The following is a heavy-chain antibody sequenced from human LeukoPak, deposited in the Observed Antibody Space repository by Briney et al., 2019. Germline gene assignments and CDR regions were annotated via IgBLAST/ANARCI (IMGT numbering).Heavy chain of an antibody. CDR1: GFTLSSYE. CDR2: IDYGGGST. Sequence: GGSLRLSCTASGFTLSSYEMSWIRQAPGKGLEWVSSIDYGGGSTHYADSVMGRFTISRDNSKNTLYLQMNSLRTEDTAIYYCARGAHKRDDYGGFFDYWGQGTLVTVSS. CDR3: ARGAHKRDDYGGFFDY. V-gene: IGHV3-23*01. J-gene: IGHJ4*02. D-gene: IGHD4-23*01.